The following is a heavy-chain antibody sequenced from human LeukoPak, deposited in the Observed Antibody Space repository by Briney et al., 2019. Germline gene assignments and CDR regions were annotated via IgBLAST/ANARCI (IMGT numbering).Heavy chain of an antibody. V-gene: IGHV3-53*01. CDR1: GFTVSSHY. CDR2: IYSGGST. D-gene: IGHD3-10*02. Sequence: GGSLRLSCAASGFTVSSHYMSWVRQAPGKGLEWVSVIYSGGSTYYADSVKGRFTISRDNSKNTLYLQMNSLRAEDTAVYYCAELGITMIGGVWGKGTTVTISS. CDR3: AELGITMIGGV. J-gene: IGHJ6*04.